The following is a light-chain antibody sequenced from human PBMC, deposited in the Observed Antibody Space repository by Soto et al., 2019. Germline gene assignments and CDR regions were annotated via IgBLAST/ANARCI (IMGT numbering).Light chain of an antibody. J-gene: IGKJ2*01. Sequence: EIVMTQSPATLSVSPGERATLSCRASQSVSTNLAWHQQRPGQAPRLLIYAASTRATGIPARFSGSGSGTEFTLTISSLESEDFAVYYCQQYHYWPPYTFGQGPKVDIK. CDR1: QSVSTN. CDR2: AAS. CDR3: QQYHYWPPYT. V-gene: IGKV3-15*01.